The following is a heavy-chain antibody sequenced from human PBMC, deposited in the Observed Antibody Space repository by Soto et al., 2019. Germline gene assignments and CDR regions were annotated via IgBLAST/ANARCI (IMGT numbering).Heavy chain of an antibody. J-gene: IGHJ5*02. CDR2: IYHSGTT. V-gene: IGHV4-38-2*02. CDR1: DYSIRHGYY. CDR3: AREYSSSAGWFAP. D-gene: IGHD3-22*01. Sequence: PSETLSLTCTVSDYSIRHGYYWGWIRQPPGKGLEYIGSIYHSGTTHKNPSLKSRVTISVDTSKNQFSLRLTSVTAADTAVYYCAREYSSSAGWFAPWGQGTRVTVSS.